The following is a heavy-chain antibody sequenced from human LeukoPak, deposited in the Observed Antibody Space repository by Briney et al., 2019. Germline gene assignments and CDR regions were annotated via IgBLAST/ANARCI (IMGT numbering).Heavy chain of an antibody. CDR2: ISGSGTI. D-gene: IGHD3-10*01. CDR3: ARDSGTTGEVKFDP. J-gene: IGHJ5*02. Sequence: PSETLSLTCIVSGGSINSYWSWIRPPAGKGLAWIGRISGSGTITYNPALQSRLTISIDTSKNQFSLKLMSVTAADTAVYYCARDSGTTGEVKFDPWGQGILVTVSS. CDR1: GGSINSY. V-gene: IGHV4-4*07.